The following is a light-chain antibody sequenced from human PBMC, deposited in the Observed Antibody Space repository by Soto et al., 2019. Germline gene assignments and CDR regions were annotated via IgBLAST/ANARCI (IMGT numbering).Light chain of an antibody. Sequence: QSALTQPASVSGSPGQSITISCTGTSSDVGGYNFVSWYQQHPGKAPRLIIYDVNYRPSGVSNRFSGSKSGSTASLTISGLQAEDEADYYCSSYPSSSTYVFGTGIKVTV. CDR2: DVN. J-gene: IGLJ1*01. CDR3: SSYPSSSTYV. V-gene: IGLV2-14*01. CDR1: SSDVGGYNF.